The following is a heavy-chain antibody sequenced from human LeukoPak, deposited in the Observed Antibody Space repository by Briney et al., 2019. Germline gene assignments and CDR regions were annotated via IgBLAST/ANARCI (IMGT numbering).Heavy chain of an antibody. J-gene: IGHJ6*03. CDR2: IKQDGSEK. Sequence: QPGGSLRLSCAASGFTFSSYWLSWVRQAPGKGLEWVANIKQDGSEKYYEDSVKDRFTISRDNAKNSLYLQMNSLRAENTAVYTCGRDLLWLGKVMDVGGKGPTVTVPS. CDR1: GFTFSSYW. V-gene: IGHV3-7*01. CDR3: GRDLLWLGKVMDV. D-gene: IGHD3-10*01.